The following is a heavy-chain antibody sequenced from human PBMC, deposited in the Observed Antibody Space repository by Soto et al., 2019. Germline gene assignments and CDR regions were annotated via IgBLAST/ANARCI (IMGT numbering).Heavy chain of an antibody. D-gene: IGHD1-26*01. CDR2: INPNSGGT. J-gene: IGHJ4*02. V-gene: IGHV1-2*02. Sequence: QVQLVQSGAEVKKPGASVKVSFKASVYTFTGCYMHWVRQAPGQGLEWMGWINPNSGGTNYAQKFQGRVTMTRDTSISTAYMELRRLRSDDTAVYYCARSNQWELNVAYWGQGTLVTVSS. CDR1: VYTFTGCY. CDR3: ARSNQWELNVAY.